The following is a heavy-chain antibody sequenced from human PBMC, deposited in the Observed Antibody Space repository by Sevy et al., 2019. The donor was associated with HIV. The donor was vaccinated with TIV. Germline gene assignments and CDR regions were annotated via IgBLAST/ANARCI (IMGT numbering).Heavy chain of an antibody. D-gene: IGHD1-1*01. J-gene: IGHJ5*01. V-gene: IGHV3-30-3*01. CDR2: ISYDGSNK. Sequence: GGSLRLSCAASGFTFSSYAMHWVRQAPGNGLEWVAVISYDGSNKYYADSVKGRFTISRDNSKNTLYLQMNSLRAEDTALYYCARDAARVIVPTAGFDSWGQGTLVTVSS. CDR3: ARDAARVIVPTAGFDS. CDR1: GFTFSSYA.